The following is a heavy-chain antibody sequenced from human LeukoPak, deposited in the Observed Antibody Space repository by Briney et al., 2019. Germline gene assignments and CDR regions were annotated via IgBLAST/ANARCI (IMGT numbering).Heavy chain of an antibody. CDR2: INHSGST. J-gene: IGHJ6*02. CDR3: ARGPGLIVVVVAATRYYGMDV. Sequence: TGGSLRLSCAASGFTFSSYSMNWVRQPPGKGLEWIGEINHSGSTNYNPSLKSRVTISVDTSKNQFSLKLSSVTAADTAVYYCARGPGLIVVVVAATRYYGMDVWGQGTTVTVSS. V-gene: IGHV4-34*01. D-gene: IGHD2-15*01. CDR1: GFTFSSYS.